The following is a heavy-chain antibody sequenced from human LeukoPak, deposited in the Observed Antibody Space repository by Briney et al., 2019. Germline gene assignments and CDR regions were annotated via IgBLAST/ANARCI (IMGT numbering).Heavy chain of an antibody. J-gene: IGHJ6*03. D-gene: IGHD2-15*01. V-gene: IGHV1-2*02. Sequence: ASVKVSCKASGYTFTDYYMHWVRQAPGQGLEWMGWINPNSGGTNYAQKFQGRVTMTRDTSISTAYMELSRLRSDDTAVYYCARDGVVVVAADNYYMDVWGKGTTVTVSS. CDR1: GYTFTDYY. CDR2: INPNSGGT. CDR3: ARDGVVVVAADNYYMDV.